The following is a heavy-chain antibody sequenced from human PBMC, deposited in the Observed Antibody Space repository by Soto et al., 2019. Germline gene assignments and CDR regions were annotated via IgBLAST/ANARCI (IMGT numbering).Heavy chain of an antibody. CDR2: INSDASII. CDR1: GITFRSYW. V-gene: IGHV3-74*01. J-gene: IGHJ4*02. CDR3: ASDAAAGLKF. Sequence: PGGSLRLSCAVSGITFRSYWMHWIRQAPGKGLVWVSHINSDASIINYADSVKGRFTISRDNARNTLYLQMNSLRVDDTAIYYCASDAAAGLKFWGQGTSVTVSS. D-gene: IGHD6-13*01.